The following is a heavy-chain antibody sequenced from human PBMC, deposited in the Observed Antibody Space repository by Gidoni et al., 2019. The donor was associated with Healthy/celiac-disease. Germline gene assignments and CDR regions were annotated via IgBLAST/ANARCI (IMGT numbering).Heavy chain of an antibody. V-gene: IGHV4-59*01. CDR1: GGSISSYY. J-gene: IGHJ4*02. CDR2: IYYSGST. D-gene: IGHD5-18*01. Sequence: QVQLQESGPGLVKPSETLSLTCTVSGGSISSYYWSWIRQPPGKGLEWIGYIYYSGSTNYNPSLKSRVTISVDTSKNQFSLKLSSVTAADTAVYYCARVSPARGYSYGSLDYWGQGTLVTVSS. CDR3: ARVSPARGYSYGSLDY.